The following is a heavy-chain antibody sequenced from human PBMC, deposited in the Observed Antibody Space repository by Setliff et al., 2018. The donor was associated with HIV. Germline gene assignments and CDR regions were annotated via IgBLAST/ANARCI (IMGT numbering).Heavy chain of an antibody. CDR2: IIPIFGTA. V-gene: IGHV1-69*05. Sequence: SVKVSCKASGGSSSTHAMNWVRQAPGQGLEWMGGIIPIFGTANYAQKFQGRVTITTDESTSTAYMELSSLRSEDTAVYYCARGDPGHFDYWGQGTLVTVSS. J-gene: IGHJ4*02. CDR3: ARGDPGHFDY. CDR1: GGSSSTHA.